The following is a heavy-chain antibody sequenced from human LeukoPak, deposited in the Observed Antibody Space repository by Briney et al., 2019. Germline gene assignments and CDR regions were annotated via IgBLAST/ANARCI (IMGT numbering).Heavy chain of an antibody. CDR2: INPNNGAT. CDR3: ARRPRDGYNRPYYFDY. J-gene: IGHJ4*02. Sequence: ASVKVSCKASGYTFTGHYMYWVRQAPGQGLEWMGWINPNNGATNYAQKLQGRVTMTRDTSISTAYMELSRLTSDDTAVYYCARRPRDGYNRPYYFDYWGQGTLVTVSS. D-gene: IGHD5-24*01. CDR1: GYTFTGHY. V-gene: IGHV1-2*02.